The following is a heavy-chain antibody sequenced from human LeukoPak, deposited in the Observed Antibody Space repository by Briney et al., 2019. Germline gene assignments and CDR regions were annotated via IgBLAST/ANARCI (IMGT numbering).Heavy chain of an antibody. Sequence: SETLSLTCIVSGASISSGNYYWTWIRQPAGKGLEWIGRLHTTGGTNYNPSFKSRLSISGDTSKNQFSLQLSSVTAADTAVYYCARYRYSGYGDAFDVWGQGTMVTVSS. CDR1: GASISSGNYY. J-gene: IGHJ3*01. CDR3: ARYRYSGYGDAFDV. D-gene: IGHD5-12*01. CDR2: LHTTGGT. V-gene: IGHV4-61*02.